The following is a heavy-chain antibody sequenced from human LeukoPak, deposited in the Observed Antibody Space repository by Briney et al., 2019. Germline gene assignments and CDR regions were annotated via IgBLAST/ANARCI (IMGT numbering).Heavy chain of an antibody. V-gene: IGHV4-34*01. CDR2: INHSGST. Sequence: PSETLSLTCAVYGGSFSGYYWSWIRQPPGKGLEWIGEINHSGSTNYNPSLKSRVTISVDTSRNQFSLKLSSVTAADTAVYYCARGVKGFGELFPHDYWGQGTLVTVS. CDR1: GGSFSGYY. J-gene: IGHJ4*02. D-gene: IGHD3-10*01. CDR3: ARGVKGFGELFPHDY.